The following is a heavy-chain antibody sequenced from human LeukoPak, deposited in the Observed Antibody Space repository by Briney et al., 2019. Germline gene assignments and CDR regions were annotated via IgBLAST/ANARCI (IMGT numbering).Heavy chain of an antibody. CDR1: GFTLSSYG. V-gene: IGHV3-23*01. CDR2: ISGSGSGCST. D-gene: IGHD2-2*01. Sequence: GGTLRLSCAASGFTLSSYGMNWVRQTPGKGLEWVSGISGSGSGCSTYYADSVKGRFTISRDNSKNTLYLQMNSLRAEDTAVYYCATPAGEYQPSYGIDYWGQGTLVTVSS. J-gene: IGHJ4*02. CDR3: ATPAGEYQPSYGIDY.